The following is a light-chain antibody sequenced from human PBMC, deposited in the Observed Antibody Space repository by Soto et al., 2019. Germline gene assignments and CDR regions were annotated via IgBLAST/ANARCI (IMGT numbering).Light chain of an antibody. V-gene: IGKV3-20*01. CDR1: QSVSNNY. Sequence: EIVLTQSPVTLSLSPGERATLSCRASQSVSNNYLAWYQQKPGQAPRLLIYGASNRATGIPDRFSGSGSGTDFTLTISRLEPEDFAVHYCQQYNTSPRTFGQATKVDIK. CDR3: QQYNTSPRT. CDR2: GAS. J-gene: IGKJ1*01.